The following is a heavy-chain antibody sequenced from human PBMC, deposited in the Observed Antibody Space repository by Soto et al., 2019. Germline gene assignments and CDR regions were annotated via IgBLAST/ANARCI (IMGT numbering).Heavy chain of an antibody. CDR1: GGTFSSYT. CDR2: IIPILGIA. Sequence: QVQLVQSGAEVKKPGSSVKVSCKASGGTFSSYTISWVRQAPGQGLEWMGRIIPILGIANYAQKFQGRVTITADKSTSTAYMELSSLRSEDTAVYYCARVVEAAGIGWFDPWGQGTLVTVSS. CDR3: ARVVEAAGIGWFDP. V-gene: IGHV1-69*02. J-gene: IGHJ5*02. D-gene: IGHD6-13*01.